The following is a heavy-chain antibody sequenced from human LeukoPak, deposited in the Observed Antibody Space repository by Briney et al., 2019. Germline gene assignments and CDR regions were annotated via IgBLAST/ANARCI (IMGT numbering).Heavy chain of an antibody. Sequence: PGGSLRLSCAASGFTFSSYAMSWVRQAPGKGLEWVSAISGSGGSTYYADSVKGRFTISRDNSKNTLYLQMNSLRAEDTAVYYCAKDLRSYGYLLSFPDYWGQGTLVTVSS. V-gene: IGHV3-23*01. CDR3: AKDLRSYGYLLSFPDY. CDR1: GFTFSSYA. CDR2: ISGSGGST. J-gene: IGHJ4*02. D-gene: IGHD5-18*01.